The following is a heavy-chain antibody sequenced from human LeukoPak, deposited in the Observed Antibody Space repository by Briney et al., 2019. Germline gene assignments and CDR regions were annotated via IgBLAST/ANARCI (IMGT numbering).Heavy chain of an antibody. J-gene: IGHJ6*03. Sequence: SETLSHTCSVSGGSTRSGRHHWAWVRQPPGKGLEFIGSLDESGRPYYNAPLKSRVTISEDSSGKQFSLNLSSVTAADTAVYYCARDLGGYPFFMDVWGRGTTVIVSS. D-gene: IGHD2-15*01. CDR1: GGSTRSGRHH. CDR2: LDESGRP. V-gene: IGHV4-39*07. CDR3: ARDLGGYPFFMDV.